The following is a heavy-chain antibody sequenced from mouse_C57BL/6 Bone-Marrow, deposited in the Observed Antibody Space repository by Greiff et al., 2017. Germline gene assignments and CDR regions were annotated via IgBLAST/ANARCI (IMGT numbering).Heavy chain of an antibody. J-gene: IGHJ3*01. CDR1: GYTFTSYW. Sequence: VQLQQSGAELVKPGASVKLSCKASGYTFTSYWITWVKQRPGQGLEWIGDIYPGSGSTNYNEKFKSKATLTVDTSSSTAYMQLSSLTSEDSAVYYCAYSSGAYWGQGTLVTVSA. D-gene: IGHD2-5*01. CDR3: AYSSGAY. V-gene: IGHV1-55*01. CDR2: IYPGSGST.